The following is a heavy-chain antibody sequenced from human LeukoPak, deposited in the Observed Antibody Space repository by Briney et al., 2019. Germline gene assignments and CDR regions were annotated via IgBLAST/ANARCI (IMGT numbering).Heavy chain of an antibody. J-gene: IGHJ3*02. CDR3: APAPITMVRGVITPDAFDI. CDR2: IIPIFGTA. D-gene: IGHD3-10*01. Sequence: ASVKVSCKASGGTFSSYAISWVRQAPGQGLEWMGRIIPIFGTANYAQKFQGRVTITTDESTSTAYMELSSLRSEDTAVYYCAPAPITMVRGVITPDAFDIWGQGTMVTVSS. CDR1: GGTFSSYA. V-gene: IGHV1-69*05.